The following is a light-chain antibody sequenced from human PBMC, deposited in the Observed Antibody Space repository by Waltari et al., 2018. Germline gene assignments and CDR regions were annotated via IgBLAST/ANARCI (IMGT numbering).Light chain of an antibody. CDR3: QSYDNTSGSI. CDR2: GNG. V-gene: IGLV1-40*01. J-gene: IGLJ2*01. Sequence: SQLVPGTAPKRPLDGNGNRASVVADRGSGSKSGTSASLAITGLQAEDEADYYCQSYDNTSGSIFGGGTKLTVL.